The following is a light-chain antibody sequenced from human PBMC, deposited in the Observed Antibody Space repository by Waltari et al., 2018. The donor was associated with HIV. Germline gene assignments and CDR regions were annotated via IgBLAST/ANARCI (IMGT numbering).Light chain of an antibody. CDR3: SSYSATNTVV. V-gene: IGLV2-18*02. Sequence: QSALTQPPSVSGSPGQSVTISCPGTTSDIGGYARVSWYQQPPGTAPKLLIYEVTNRPSGVPGRFSASKSGTTASLTISGLQAGDEGDYYCSSYSATNTVVFGGGTKLTVL. J-gene: IGLJ2*01. CDR1: TSDIGGYAR. CDR2: EVT.